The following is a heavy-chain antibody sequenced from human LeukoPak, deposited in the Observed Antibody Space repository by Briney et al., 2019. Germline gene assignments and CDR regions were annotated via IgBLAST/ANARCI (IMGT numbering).Heavy chain of an antibody. J-gene: IGHJ1*01. Sequence: GGSLRLSCAASGFTFDNYAMNWVRQVPGKGLEWISLISWNSGTIGFADSVKGRFTISRDNANNFLYLQMNSLRAEDTALYYCARAYKDRSLAGKKEFFQHWGQGTLVTVSS. V-gene: IGHV3-9*01. D-gene: IGHD6-19*01. CDR1: GFTFDNYA. CDR2: ISWNSGTI. CDR3: ARAYKDRSLAGKKEFFQH.